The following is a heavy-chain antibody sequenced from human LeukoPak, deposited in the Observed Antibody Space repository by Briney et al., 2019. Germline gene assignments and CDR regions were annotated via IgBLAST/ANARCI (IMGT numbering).Heavy chain of an antibody. D-gene: IGHD1-1*01. J-gene: IGHJ4*02. CDR1: GFTFSSYS. CDR3: ARDLRWVNWNDGP. Sequence: PGGSLRLSCAASGFTFSSYSMNWVRQAPGKGLEWVSYISSSSTIYYADSVKGRFTISRDNAKNSLYLQMNSLRAEDTAVYYCARDLRWVNWNDGPWGRGTLVTVSS. V-gene: IGHV3-48*01. CDR2: ISSSSTI.